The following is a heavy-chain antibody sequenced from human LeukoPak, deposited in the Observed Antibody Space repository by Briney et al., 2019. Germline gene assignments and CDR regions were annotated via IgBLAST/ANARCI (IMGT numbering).Heavy chain of an antibody. D-gene: IGHD5-18*01. J-gene: IGHJ4*02. CDR1: GGSVSSGSYY. CDR3: ARADSYGFYSDY. V-gene: IGHV4-61*01. Sequence: SETLSLTCTVSGGSVSSGSYYWSWIRQPPGKGLEWIGYIYYSGSTNYNPSLKSRVTISVDTSKNQFSLKLSSVTAADTAVYYCARADSYGFYSDYWGQGTLVTVSS. CDR2: IYYSGST.